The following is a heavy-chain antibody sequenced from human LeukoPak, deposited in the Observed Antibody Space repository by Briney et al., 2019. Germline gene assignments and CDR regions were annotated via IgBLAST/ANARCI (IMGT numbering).Heavy chain of an antibody. D-gene: IGHD4-17*01. CDR3: AKGLSYGDSHHYFDY. CDR1: GFTVSSNY. CDR2: IYSGGST. Sequence: GGSLRLSCAASGFTVSSNYMSWVRQAPGKGLEWVSVIYSGGSTYYADSVKGRFTISRDNAKNSLYLQMNSLRAEDTALYYCAKGLSYGDSHHYFDYWGQGTLVTVSS. V-gene: IGHV3-53*05. J-gene: IGHJ4*02.